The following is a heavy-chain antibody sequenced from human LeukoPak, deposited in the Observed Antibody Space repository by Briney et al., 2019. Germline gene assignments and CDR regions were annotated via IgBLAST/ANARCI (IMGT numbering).Heavy chain of an antibody. CDR3: ATDPVGYCSANGCYSVDY. Sequence: ASVKVSCKASGYTFTSYYMHWVRQASGQGLEWMGIINPSGGSTSYAQKFQGRVTMTRDMSTSTVYMELTSLRSDDTAMYYCATDPVGYCSANGCYSVDYWGQGTLVTVSS. V-gene: IGHV1-46*01. CDR1: GYTFTSYY. J-gene: IGHJ4*02. D-gene: IGHD2-15*01. CDR2: INPSGGST.